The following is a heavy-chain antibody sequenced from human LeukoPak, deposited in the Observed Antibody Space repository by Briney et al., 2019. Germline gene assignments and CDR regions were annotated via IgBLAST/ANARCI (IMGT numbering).Heavy chain of an antibody. Sequence: GGSLRLSCAASGFTFSNYAMSWVRQAPGQGLEWVSGISATGESTYYADSVKGRFSISRDNSENTLYLQMNSLRADDTAEYYCAEVQMGGNYQFDYWGQGALVTVSS. D-gene: IGHD4-23*01. J-gene: IGHJ4*02. CDR2: ISATGEST. CDR3: AEVQMGGNYQFDY. V-gene: IGHV3-23*01. CDR1: GFTFSNYA.